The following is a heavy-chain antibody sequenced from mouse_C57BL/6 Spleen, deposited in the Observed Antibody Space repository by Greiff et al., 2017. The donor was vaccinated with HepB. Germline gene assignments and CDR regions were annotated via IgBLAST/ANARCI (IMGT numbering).Heavy chain of an antibody. CDR3: TEGAKRSEKYAMDY. Sequence: EVQLQQSGTVLARPGASVKMSCKTSGYTFTSYWMHWVKQRPGQGLEWIGAIYPGNSDTSYNQKFKGKAKLTAVTSASTAYMELSSLTNEDSAVYYCTEGAKRSEKYAMDYWGQGTSVTVSS. CDR2: IYPGNSDT. J-gene: IGHJ4*01. CDR1: GYTFTSYW. V-gene: IGHV1-5*01.